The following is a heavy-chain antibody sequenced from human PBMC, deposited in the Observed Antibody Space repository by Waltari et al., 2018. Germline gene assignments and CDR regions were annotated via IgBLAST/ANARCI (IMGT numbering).Heavy chain of an antibody. CDR1: GFTFSSYG. Sequence: QVQLVESGGGVVQPGRSLRLSCAASGFTFSSYGMPWVRQAPGKGLEWVAVIWYDGSNKYYADSVKGRFTISRDNSKNTLYLQMNSLRAEDTAVYYCAREGGDCGGDCYSPDAFDIWGQGTMVTVSS. CDR2: IWYDGSNK. CDR3: AREGGDCGGDCYSPDAFDI. D-gene: IGHD2-21*02. V-gene: IGHV3-33*01. J-gene: IGHJ3*02.